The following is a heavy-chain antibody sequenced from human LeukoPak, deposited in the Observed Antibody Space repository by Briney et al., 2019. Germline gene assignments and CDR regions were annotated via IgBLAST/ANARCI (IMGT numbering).Heavy chain of an antibody. Sequence: GSLRLSCAASGFTFSNYWMTWVRRAPGKGLEWVSVIYSGGSTYYADSVKGRFTISRDNSKNTLYLQMNSLRAEDTAVYYCARDSSGLDYWGQGTLVTVSS. CDR2: IYSGGST. CDR3: ARDSSGLDY. J-gene: IGHJ4*02. D-gene: IGHD3-22*01. V-gene: IGHV3-66*01. CDR1: GFTFSNYW.